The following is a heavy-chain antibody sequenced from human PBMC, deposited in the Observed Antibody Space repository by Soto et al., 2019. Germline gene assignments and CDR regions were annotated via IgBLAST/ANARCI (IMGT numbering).Heavy chain of an antibody. Sequence: QVQLQESGPGLVKPSETLSLTCTVSGGSISSYYWSWIRQPPGKGLEWIGYIYYSGSTNYNPSLKSRATMSVDTSRNQFSLKLSSVTAADTAIYYCARPTVTTTSDAFDIWGQGTMVTVSS. D-gene: IGHD4-17*01. CDR1: GGSISSYY. CDR2: IYYSGST. J-gene: IGHJ3*02. V-gene: IGHV4-59*08. CDR3: ARPTVTTTSDAFDI.